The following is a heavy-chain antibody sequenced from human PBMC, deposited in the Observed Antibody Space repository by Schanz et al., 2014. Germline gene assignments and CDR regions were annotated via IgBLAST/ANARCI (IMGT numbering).Heavy chain of an antibody. CDR3: ARPSDSSWYMDV. CDR2: INGNGGIT. Sequence: VQLVDSGGGLVKPGGSLRLSCAASGFNFSSYGMHWVRQAPGKGLEWVSAINGNGGITYYADPVKGRFTISRDNSRNTLFLQMKRLRVEDTAVYYCARPSDSSWYMDVWGKGTTVTVSS. CDR1: GFNFSSYG. D-gene: IGHD2-21*02. V-gene: IGHV3-23*04. J-gene: IGHJ6*03.